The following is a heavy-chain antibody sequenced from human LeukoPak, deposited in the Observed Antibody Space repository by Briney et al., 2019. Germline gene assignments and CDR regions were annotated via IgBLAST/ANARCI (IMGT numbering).Heavy chain of an antibody. D-gene: IGHD2-15*01. CDR1: GFTVSSNY. J-gene: IGHJ4*02. CDR2: IYSGGST. CDR3: ARDFLEDTQ. V-gene: IGHV3-53*01. Sequence: PGGSLRLSCAASGFTVSSNYMSWVRQAPGKGLEWVSVIYSGGSTYYADSVKGRFTVSRDNAKGSLYPQMNSLRVEDTAVYYCARDFLEDTQWGQGTLVTVSS.